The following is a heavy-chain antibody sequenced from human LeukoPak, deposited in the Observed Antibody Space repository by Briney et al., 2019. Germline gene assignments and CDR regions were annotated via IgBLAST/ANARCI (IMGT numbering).Heavy chain of an antibody. CDR3: AKDFLSSGWYSLVDY. CDR1: GFTFSSYA. CDR2: ISGSGGST. J-gene: IGHJ4*02. V-gene: IGHV3-23*01. D-gene: IGHD6-19*01. Sequence: GGSLRLSCAASGFTFSSYAMSWVRQAPGKGLEWVSAISGSGGSTYYADSVKGRFTISRDNSKNMLYLQMNSLRAEDTAVYYCAKDFLSSGWYSLVDYWGQGTLVTVSS.